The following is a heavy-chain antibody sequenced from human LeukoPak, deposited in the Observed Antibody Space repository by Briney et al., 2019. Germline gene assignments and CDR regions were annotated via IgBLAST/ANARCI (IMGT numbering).Heavy chain of an antibody. D-gene: IGHD6-13*01. V-gene: IGHV1-3*01. Sequence: ASVTVSCKASGYTFTSYAMHWVRQAPGQRLEWMGWINAGNGNTKYSQKFQGRVTITRDTSASTAYMELSSLRSEDTAVYYCGLGAAHPQSPYYYYGMDVWGQGTTVTVSS. CDR2: INAGNGNT. J-gene: IGHJ6*02. CDR1: GYTFTSYA. CDR3: GLGAAHPQSPYYYYGMDV.